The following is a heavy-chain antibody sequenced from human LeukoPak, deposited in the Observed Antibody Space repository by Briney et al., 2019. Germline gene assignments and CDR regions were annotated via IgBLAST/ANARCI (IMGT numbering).Heavy chain of an antibody. D-gene: IGHD6-19*01. Sequence: SETLPLTCTVSGGSIRSYYWSWIRQPSGKGLEWIGYIYYSGSTNYNPSLKSRATISVDTSKNQFSLNLSSVTAADTAVYYCARVLPYSSGWGVDYWGQGTLVTVSS. J-gene: IGHJ4*02. CDR1: GGSIRSYY. CDR3: ARVLPYSSGWGVDY. CDR2: IYYSGST. V-gene: IGHV4-59*01.